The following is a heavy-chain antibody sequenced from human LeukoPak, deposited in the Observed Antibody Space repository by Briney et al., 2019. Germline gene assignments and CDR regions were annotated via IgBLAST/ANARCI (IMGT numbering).Heavy chain of an antibody. Sequence: GGSVRLLCAASEFTYSRYDMHCVRQAPGKGLEWVVDISHDGSNKYYADSVKGRFTISRDNSQNTLYVQMNSLRAEDTAVYYCARDHQGISIFGVVDYWGQGTLVTVSS. J-gene: IGHJ4*02. CDR3: ARDHQGISIFGVVDY. V-gene: IGHV3-30*04. CDR2: ISHDGSNK. CDR1: EFTYSRYD. D-gene: IGHD3-3*01.